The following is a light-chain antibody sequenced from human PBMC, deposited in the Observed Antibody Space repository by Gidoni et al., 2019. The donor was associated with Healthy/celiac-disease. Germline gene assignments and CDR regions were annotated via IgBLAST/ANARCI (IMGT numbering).Light chain of an antibody. J-gene: IGKJ1*01. CDR2: DAS. CDR1: QSVSSY. V-gene: IGKV3-11*01. Sequence: DIVLTQSPATLSLSPGERATLSCRASQSVSSYLAWYQQKPGQAPRLLIYDASNRATGIPARFRGSGSGTDFTLTISSLEPEDFAVYYCQQRSNWPGTFGEGTKVEIK. CDR3: QQRSNWPGT.